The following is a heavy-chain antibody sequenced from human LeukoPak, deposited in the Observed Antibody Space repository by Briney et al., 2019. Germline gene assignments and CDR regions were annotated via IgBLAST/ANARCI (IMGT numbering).Heavy chain of an antibody. CDR1: GFTFSSYG. CDR2: IWYDGSNK. Sequence: PGGSLRLSCAASGFTFSSYGMHWVRQAPGKGLEWVAVIWYDGSNKYYADSVKGRFTISRDNSKNALYLQMNSLRAEDTAVYYCTTQYHGANTYWGQGTLVTVSS. CDR3: TTQYHGANTY. J-gene: IGHJ4*02. V-gene: IGHV3-33*01. D-gene: IGHD4/OR15-4a*01.